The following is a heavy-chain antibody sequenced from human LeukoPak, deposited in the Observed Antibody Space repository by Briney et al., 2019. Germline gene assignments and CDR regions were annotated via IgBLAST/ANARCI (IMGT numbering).Heavy chain of an antibody. CDR3: ARERTMVRGVISYSDY. CDR2: IKQDGREK. CDR1: EFTFSSYW. Sequence: GGSLRLSCAASEFTFSSYWMSWVRQAPGKGLRWVANIKQDGREKYYVDSVKGRFTISRDNAKNSLYLQMNSLRAEDTAVYYCARERTMVRGVISYSDYWGQGTLVTVSS. V-gene: IGHV3-7*01. J-gene: IGHJ4*02. D-gene: IGHD3-10*01.